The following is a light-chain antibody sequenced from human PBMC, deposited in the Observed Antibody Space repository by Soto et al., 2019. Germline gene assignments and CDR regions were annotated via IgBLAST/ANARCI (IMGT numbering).Light chain of an antibody. CDR3: QLYGVSPKT. Sequence: EIVLTQSPGTLSLSPGERATLSCRGSQTLTNTYLAWYQQKPDQAPRLLIFDASPRATGIPDRFSGSGSGTDFTLTISRLEAEDVAVYCCQLYGVSPKTFGQGTNVEVK. CDR2: DAS. CDR1: QTLTNTY. J-gene: IGKJ1*01. V-gene: IGKV3-20*01.